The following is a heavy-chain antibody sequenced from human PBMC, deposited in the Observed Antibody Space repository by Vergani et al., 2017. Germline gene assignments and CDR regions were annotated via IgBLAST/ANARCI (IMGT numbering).Heavy chain of an antibody. CDR2: ISSSSSYI. Sequence: EVQLVESGGGLVKPGGSLRLSCAASGFTFSSYSMNWVRQAPGKGLEWVSSISSSSSYIYYADSVKGRFTISRDNAKNSLYLQMNSLRAEDTAVYYCARDGRYCSGGSCYSDYWGQGTLVTVSS. V-gene: IGHV3-21*01. D-gene: IGHD2-15*01. CDR3: ARDGRYCSGGSCYSDY. J-gene: IGHJ4*02. CDR1: GFTFSSYS.